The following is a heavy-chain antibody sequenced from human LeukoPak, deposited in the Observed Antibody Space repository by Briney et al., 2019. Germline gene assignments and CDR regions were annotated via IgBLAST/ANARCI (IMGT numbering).Heavy chain of an antibody. CDR1: GGSISSGTNY. Sequence: SQTLSLTCTVSGGSISSGTNYWNWIRQPAGKGLEWIGRIYSSGRVYYNPSLNSRVTISRDTSKNQFSLKVTSVTAADTAVYYCARQGDYGDPDRYQFYYYGLDVWAKGPRSPSP. CDR3: ARQGDYGDPDRYQFYYYGLDV. D-gene: IGHD4-17*01. J-gene: IGHJ6*02. V-gene: IGHV4-61*02. CDR2: IYSSGRV.